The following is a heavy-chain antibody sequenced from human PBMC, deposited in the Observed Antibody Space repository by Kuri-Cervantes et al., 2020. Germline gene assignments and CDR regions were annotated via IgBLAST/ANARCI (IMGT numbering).Heavy chain of an antibody. J-gene: IGHJ1*01. Sequence: GESLKISCAASGITFSNAWMSWVRQAPGKGLEWVGRIKSKTDGGTTDYAAPVKGRFTISRDDSKNTLYLQMNSLKTDDTAVYYCTTDVENPPWLQLLSRYWGQGTLVTVSS. CDR3: TTDVENPPWLQLLSRY. V-gene: IGHV3-15*01. D-gene: IGHD5-24*01. CDR1: GITFSNAW. CDR2: IKSKTDGGTT.